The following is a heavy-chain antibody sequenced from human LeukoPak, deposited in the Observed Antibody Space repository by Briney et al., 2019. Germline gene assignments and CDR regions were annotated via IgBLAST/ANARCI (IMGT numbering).Heavy chain of an antibody. CDR3: AKQPISKYCTNGVCYTHYYYMDV. J-gene: IGHJ6*03. V-gene: IGHV4-39*01. CDR2: IYYSGST. CDR1: GGSISSSSYY. D-gene: IGHD2-8*01. Sequence: SETLSLTCTVSGGSISSSSYYWGWIRQPPGKGLEWIGSIYYSGSTYYNPSLKSRVTISVDTSKNQFSLKLSSVTAADTAVYYCAKQPISKYCTNGVCYTHYYYMDVWGKGTTVTVSS.